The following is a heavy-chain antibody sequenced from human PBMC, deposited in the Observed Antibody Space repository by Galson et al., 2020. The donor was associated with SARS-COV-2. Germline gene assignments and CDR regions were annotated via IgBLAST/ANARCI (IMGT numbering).Heavy chain of an antibody. CDR2: SRSKAYGGNT. CDR1: GCTFGDYA. J-gene: IGHJ4*02. D-gene: IGHD3-3*01. CDR3: TRPDFWSGSYLDY. V-gene: IGHV3-49*03. Sequence: GESLKISCTASGCTFGDYAMSWFRQAQGKGLEWVGFSRSKAYGGNTEYDAEGKGRFTISRDDSKSIAYLQMNSLKTEDTAVYYCTRPDFWSGSYLDYSGQGPLVTVSS.